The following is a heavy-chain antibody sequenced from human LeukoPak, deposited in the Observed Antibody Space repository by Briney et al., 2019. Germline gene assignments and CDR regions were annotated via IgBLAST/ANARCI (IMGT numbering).Heavy chain of an antibody. V-gene: IGHV3-64*01. D-gene: IGHD2-2*01. CDR2: INSNGDNT. CDR1: GFTFSSSV. CDR3: ARGAPATSPFDS. Sequence: GGSLRLSCAASGFTFSSSVMHWVRQAPGKGLEYVSAINSNGDNTYYANSVKGRFTISRDNSKNTPYLQMGSLRTEDMAVYYCARGAPATSPFDSWGQGTLVTVSS. J-gene: IGHJ4*02.